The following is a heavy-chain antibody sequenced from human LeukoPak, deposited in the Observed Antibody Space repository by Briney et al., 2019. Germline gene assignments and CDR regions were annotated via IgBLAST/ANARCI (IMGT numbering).Heavy chain of an antibody. CDR2: IYYNGNT. CDR1: GGSISSSY. V-gene: IGHV4-59*01. J-gene: IGHJ6*02. CDR3: ARNPSYDILTGYSDYYGMDV. Sequence: PSETLSLTCSVSGGSISSSYWSWIRQPPGKALEWIGYIYYNGNTIYNPSLKGRVTITVDTSENQFSLKLSSVTAADTAVYYCARNPSYDILTGYSDYYGMDVWGQGTTVTVSS. D-gene: IGHD3-9*01.